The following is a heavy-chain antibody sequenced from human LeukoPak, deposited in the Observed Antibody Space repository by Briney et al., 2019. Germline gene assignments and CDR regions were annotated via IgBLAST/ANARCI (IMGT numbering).Heavy chain of an antibody. CDR2: IYYSGST. V-gene: IGHV4-59*04. CDR3: ARRYYDFWSGPTKDMDV. Sequence: PSETLSLTCTVSGGSISSYYWTWIRQPPGKGLEWIGYIYYSGSTYYNPSLKSRVTISADTSKNQFSLKLSSVTAADTAVYYCARRYYDFWSGPTKDMDVWGKGTTVTVSS. CDR1: GGSISSYY. D-gene: IGHD3-3*01. J-gene: IGHJ6*03.